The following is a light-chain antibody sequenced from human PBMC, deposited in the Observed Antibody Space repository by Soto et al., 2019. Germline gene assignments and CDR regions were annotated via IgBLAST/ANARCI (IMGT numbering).Light chain of an antibody. CDR1: QSVSSY. J-gene: IGKJ1*01. CDR2: GAS. Sequence: EIVLTQSPGTLSLSPGERATLSCRASQSVSSYLAWYQQKPGQAPRLLIYGASNRATGIPDRFSGSGSGTDFTLTISRLEPEDFAVFYCHQYGRSPRTFGQGSKVEIK. V-gene: IGKV3-20*01. CDR3: HQYGRSPRT.